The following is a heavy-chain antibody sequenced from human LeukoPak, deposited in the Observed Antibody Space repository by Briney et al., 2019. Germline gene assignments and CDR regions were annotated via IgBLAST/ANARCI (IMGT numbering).Heavy chain of an antibody. J-gene: IGHJ4*02. CDR1: VLTFNSYC. V-gene: IGHV3-74*01. CDR2: IKKDGNVT. CDR3: ARYNAAAGDY. Sequence: GGSLRLPCAASVLTFNSYCVQWVRHATGKGLVWVTRIKKDGNVTNYTDSVERRYTISRANGKNTLYLKMNSLRAEDTAVYYCARYNAAAGDYWGQGTLVTVSS. D-gene: IGHD6-13*01.